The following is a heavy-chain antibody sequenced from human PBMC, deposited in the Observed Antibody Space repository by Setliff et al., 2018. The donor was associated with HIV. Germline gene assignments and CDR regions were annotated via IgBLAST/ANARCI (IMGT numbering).Heavy chain of an antibody. CDR3: ARGLNYYGSGSYLPLGY. CDR1: GGSISSSSYY. CDR2: IYYSGST. J-gene: IGHJ4*02. D-gene: IGHD3-10*01. Sequence: KTSETLSLTCTVSGGSISSSSYYWGWIRQPPGKGLEWIGSIYYSGSTYYNPSLKSRVTISVDTSKNQFSLKVNSVTAADTAVYYCARGLNYYGSGSYLPLGYWGQGTLVTVSS. V-gene: IGHV4-39*01.